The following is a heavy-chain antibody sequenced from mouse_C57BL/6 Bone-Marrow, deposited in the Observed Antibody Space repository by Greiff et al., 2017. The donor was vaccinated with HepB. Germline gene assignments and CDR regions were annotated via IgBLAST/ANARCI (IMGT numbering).Heavy chain of an antibody. J-gene: IGHJ4*01. V-gene: IGHV5-6*01. Sequence: EVHLVESGGDLVKPGGSLKLSCAASGFTFSSYGMSWVRQTPDKRLEWVATISSGGSYTYYPDSVKGRFTISRDNAKNTLYLQMSSLKSEDTAMYYCAGRYDYDGRDWGQGTSVTVSS. CDR3: AGRYDYDGRD. D-gene: IGHD2-4*01. CDR2: ISSGGSYT. CDR1: GFTFSSYG.